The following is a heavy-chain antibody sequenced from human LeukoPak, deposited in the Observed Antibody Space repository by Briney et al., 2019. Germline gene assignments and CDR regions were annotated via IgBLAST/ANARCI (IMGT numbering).Heavy chain of an antibody. J-gene: IGHJ4*02. V-gene: IGHV4-39*07. Sequence: SETLSLTCTVSCGSISSSNVYWGWIRQPPGKGLEWIGSIYYSGSTYYNPSLKSRVTISVDTSKNQFSLKLSSVTAADTAVYYCARVSWFDELPSYWGQGTLVSVSS. CDR2: IYYSGST. D-gene: IGHD3-10*01. CDR3: ARVSWFDELPSY. CDR1: CGSISSSNVY.